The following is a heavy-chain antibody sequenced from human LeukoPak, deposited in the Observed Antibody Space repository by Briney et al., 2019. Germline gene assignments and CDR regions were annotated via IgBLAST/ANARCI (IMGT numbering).Heavy chain of an antibody. J-gene: IGHJ3*02. V-gene: IGHV1-2*02. Sequence: ASVKVSCKASGYTFTGYYIHWVRQAPGQGLEWMGWINPNSGGTNYAQKFQGRVTMTRDTSISTAYMELSRLRSDDTAVYYCARPYGSGSYYNVDAFDIWGQGTMVTVSS. CDR2: INPNSGGT. CDR3: ARPYGSGSYYNVDAFDI. CDR1: GYTFTGYY. D-gene: IGHD3-10*01.